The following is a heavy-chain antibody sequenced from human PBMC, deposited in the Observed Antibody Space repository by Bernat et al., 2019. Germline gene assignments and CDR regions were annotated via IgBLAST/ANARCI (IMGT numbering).Heavy chain of an antibody. CDR1: GFTFSSYW. D-gene: IGHD4-17*01. CDR3: ARDGPSTYGDDAFDI. CDR2: INSDGSST. Sequence: EVQLVESGGGLVQPGGSLRLSCAASGFTFSSYWMHWVRQAPGKGLVWVSRINSDGSSTSYADSVNGRFTISRDNAKNTLYLQVNSLRAGDTAVYYCARDGPSTYGDDAFDIWGQGTMVTVSS. V-gene: IGHV3-74*01. J-gene: IGHJ3*02.